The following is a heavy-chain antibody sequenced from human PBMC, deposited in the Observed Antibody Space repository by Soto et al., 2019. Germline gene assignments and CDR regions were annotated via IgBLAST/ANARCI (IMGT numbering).Heavy chain of an antibody. CDR2: IYYSGST. CDR3: ARHPYSKLWYNWLGP. J-gene: IGHJ5*02. Sequence: ETLFLTCTVSGDSISSGFYFWGWVRQPPGKGLEWIGTIYYSGSTYYTPSLKSRVTISVDTSQNQFSLRLSSVTAADTAMYYCARHPYSKLWYNWLGPWGQGTLVTVSS. CDR1: GDSISSGFYF. D-gene: IGHD6-13*01. V-gene: IGHV4-39*01.